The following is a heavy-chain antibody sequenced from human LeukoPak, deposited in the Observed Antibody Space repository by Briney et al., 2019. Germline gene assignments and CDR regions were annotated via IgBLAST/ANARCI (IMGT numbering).Heavy chain of an antibody. V-gene: IGHV4-39*07. D-gene: IGHD4-17*01. Sequence: PSETLSLTCTVSGGSISDNTYYWGWLRQPPGRGLEWIGTIYYTGTTYYTPSLKSRVTISVDTSKNQFSLKLTSVTAADTAVYYCARERAHVRMTKVTNWFDPWGQGTLVTFSS. CDR2: IYYTGTT. CDR1: GGSISDNTYY. CDR3: ARERAHVRMTKVTNWFDP. J-gene: IGHJ5*02.